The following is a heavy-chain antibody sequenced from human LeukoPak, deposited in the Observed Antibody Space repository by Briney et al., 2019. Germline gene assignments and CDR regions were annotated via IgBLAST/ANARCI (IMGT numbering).Heavy chain of an antibody. CDR1: GGSISSYY. D-gene: IGHD6-19*01. J-gene: IGHJ4*02. Sequence: PSETLSLTCTVSGGSISSYYWTWIRPPPGKGLEWIGSIYYSGSTNNNPSLKSRVTISVDTSKNQFSLKLSSVTAADTAVYYCARHLQGWNYFDYWGQGTLVPVFS. CDR3: ARHLQGWNYFDY. V-gene: IGHV4-59*08. CDR2: IYYSGST.